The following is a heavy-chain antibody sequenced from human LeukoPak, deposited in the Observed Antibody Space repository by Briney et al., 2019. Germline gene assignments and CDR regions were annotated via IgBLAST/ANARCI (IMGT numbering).Heavy chain of an antibody. D-gene: IGHD2-2*01. V-gene: IGHV4-30-4*01. CDR3: ARVDCSSTSCYLAY. CDR1: GGSISSGDYY. J-gene: IGHJ4*02. Sequence: SETLSLTCTVSGGSISSGDYYWSWIRQPPGKGLEWIGYIYYSGSTYYNPSLKSRVTISVDTSKSQFSLKLSSVTAADTAVYYCARVDCSSTSCYLAYWGQGTLVTVSS. CDR2: IYYSGST.